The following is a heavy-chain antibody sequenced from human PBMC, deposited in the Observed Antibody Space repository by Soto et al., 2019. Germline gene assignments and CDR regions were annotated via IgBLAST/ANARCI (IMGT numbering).Heavy chain of an antibody. CDR3: ARAWLQLYYYGMDV. Sequence: QVQLQESGPGLVKPSQTLSLTCTVSGGSISSGDYYWSWIRQPPGKGLEWIGYIYYSGSTYYNPSLKSRVTKSVDTSKNQFSLKLSSVTAADTAGYYCARAWLQLYYYGMDVWGQGTTVTVSS. CDR1: GGSISSGDYY. CDR2: IYYSGST. V-gene: IGHV4-30-4*01. J-gene: IGHJ6*02. D-gene: IGHD5-12*01.